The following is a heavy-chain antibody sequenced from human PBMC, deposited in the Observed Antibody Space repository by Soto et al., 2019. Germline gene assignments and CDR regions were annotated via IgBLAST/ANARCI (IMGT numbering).Heavy chain of an antibody. CDR1: GYSFTSYW. Sequence: GEPLKISCKGSGYSFTSYWICWVRQMPVKGLEWMGIIYPGDSDTRYSPSFQGQVNISADKSISTAYLQWSSLKASDTAIYYCARLYYYDSSVYFNNWFDPPGQGTLVKVSS. D-gene: IGHD3-22*01. V-gene: IGHV5-51*01. CDR2: IYPGDSDT. J-gene: IGHJ5*02. CDR3: ARLYYYDSSVYFNNWFDP.